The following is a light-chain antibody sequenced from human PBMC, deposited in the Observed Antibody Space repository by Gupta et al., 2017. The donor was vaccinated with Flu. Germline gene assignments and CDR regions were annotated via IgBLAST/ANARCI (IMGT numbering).Light chain of an antibody. CDR1: QSVLYSSNNKNY. V-gene: IGKV4-1*01. CDR3: QQDVSNPPWT. Sequence: DIVMTQSPDSLAVSLGERATINCKSSQSVLYSSNNKNYLAWYQQKPGQPPKLLLNWASTREAGVPDRFSGSGSGKDLTLTISSRQAEDVAVYYCQQDVSNPPWTFGQGTKVEIK. J-gene: IGKJ1*01. CDR2: WAS.